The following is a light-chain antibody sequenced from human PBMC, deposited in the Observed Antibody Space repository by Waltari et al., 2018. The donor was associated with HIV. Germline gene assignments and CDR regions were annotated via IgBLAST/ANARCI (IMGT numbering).Light chain of an antibody. CDR1: SSTIGADYD. J-gene: IGLJ2*01. CDR2: RTD. V-gene: IGLV1-40*01. Sequence: QSVLTQPPSLSGAPGQRVTISCIGTSSTIGADYDVHRYRQVSGAAPKLLIYRTDARPSGVPDRFFGSRSGASASLVINGLQTDDEADYYCQSYDSSLFWVFGGGTKLTVL. CDR3: QSYDSSLFWV.